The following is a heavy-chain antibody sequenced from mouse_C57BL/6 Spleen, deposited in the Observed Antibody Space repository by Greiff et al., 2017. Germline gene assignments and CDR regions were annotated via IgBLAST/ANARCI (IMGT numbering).Heavy chain of an antibody. CDR3: ARPAQATSSDY. CDR2: INPNNGGT. V-gene: IGHV1-26*01. J-gene: IGHJ2*01. CDR1: GYTFTDYY. D-gene: IGHD3-2*02. Sequence: EVQLQQSGPELVKPGASVKISCKASGYTFTDYYMNWVKQSHGKSLEWIGDINPNNGGTSYNQKFKGKATLTVDKSSSTAYMELRSLTSEDSAVYYCARPAQATSSDYWGQGTTLTVSS.